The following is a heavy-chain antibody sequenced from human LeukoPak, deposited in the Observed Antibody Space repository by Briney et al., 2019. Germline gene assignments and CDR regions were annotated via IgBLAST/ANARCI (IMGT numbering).Heavy chain of an antibody. D-gene: IGHD6-19*01. CDR1: GFTLSSYA. CDR2: ISGSGGST. V-gene: IGHV3-23*01. J-gene: IGHJ5*02. CDR3: AKHLGWYGPYSWFDP. Sequence: GGSLRLSCAASGFTLSSYAMSWVRGAPGEGLEWVSAISGSGGSTYYGDSVKGRFTISRDNPKNTLYLHMNSLRAEDTAVYYCAKHLGWYGPYSWFDPWGQGTLVTVSS.